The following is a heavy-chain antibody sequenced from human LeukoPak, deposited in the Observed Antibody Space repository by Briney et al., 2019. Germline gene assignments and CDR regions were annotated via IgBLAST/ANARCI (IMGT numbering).Heavy chain of an antibody. J-gene: IGHJ4*02. CDR1: GLTFSSYA. CDR3: AKGLQLWFLAGVDY. V-gene: IGHV3-23*01. CDR2: ISGSGGST. Sequence: GGSLRLSCAASGLTFSSYAMSWVRQAPGKGLEWVTAISGSGGSTYYADSVKGRFTISRDNSKNTLYLQMNSLRAEDTAVYYCAKGLQLWFLAGVDYWGRGTLVTVSS. D-gene: IGHD5-18*01.